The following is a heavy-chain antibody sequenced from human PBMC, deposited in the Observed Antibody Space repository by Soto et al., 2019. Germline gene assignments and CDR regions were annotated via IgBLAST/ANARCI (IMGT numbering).Heavy chain of an antibody. Sequence: SVKVSWKASGGTFSSYAISWVRQAPGQGLEWMGGIIPIFGTANYAQKIQGRVTITADESTSTAYMELSSLRSEDTAVYYCERYGINYHAYYYYYGMDVWGQGTTVTVSS. D-gene: IGHD4-4*01. J-gene: IGHJ6*02. CDR3: ERYGINYHAYYYYYGMDV. CDR2: IIPIFGTA. CDR1: GGTFSSYA. V-gene: IGHV1-69*13.